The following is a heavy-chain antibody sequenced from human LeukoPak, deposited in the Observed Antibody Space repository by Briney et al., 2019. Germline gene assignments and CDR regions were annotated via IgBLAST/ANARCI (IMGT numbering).Heavy chain of an antibody. J-gene: IGHJ4*02. CDR2: IIPIFGTA. Sequence: ASVKVSCKASGGTFSIYAISWVRQAPGQGLEGMGGIIPIFGTANYAQKFQGRVTITADESTSTAYMELSSLRSEDTAVYYCAIYGDYGGGYFDYWGQGTLVTVSS. V-gene: IGHV1-69*01. CDR1: GGTFSIYA. CDR3: AIYGDYGGGYFDY. D-gene: IGHD4-17*01.